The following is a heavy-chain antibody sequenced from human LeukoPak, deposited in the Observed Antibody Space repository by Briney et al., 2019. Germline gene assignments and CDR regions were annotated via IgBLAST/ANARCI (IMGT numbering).Heavy chain of an antibody. CDR1: GFTFSTYG. J-gene: IGHJ4*02. Sequence: PGGSLRLSCAASGFTFSTYGMHWVRQAPGKGLEWVAFIRYDGSNKYYADSVKGRFTISRDNSKSTLYLQMHSLRPEDTAVYYCAKDNYYGSGTYYPYYFDYWGQGTLVTVSS. CDR3: AKDNYYGSGTYYPYYFDY. CDR2: IRYDGSNK. D-gene: IGHD3-10*01. V-gene: IGHV3-30*02.